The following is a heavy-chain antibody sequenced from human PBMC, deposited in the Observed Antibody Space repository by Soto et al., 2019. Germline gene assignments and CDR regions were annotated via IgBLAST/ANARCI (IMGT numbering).Heavy chain of an antibody. CDR2: ISYDGSNK. V-gene: IGHV3-30-3*01. Sequence: QVQLVESGGGVVQPGRSLRLSCAASGFTFSSYAMHWVRQAPGKGLEWVAVISYDGSNKYYADSVKGRFTISRDNSKNTLYLQMNSLRAEDTSVYYCAREGYCSGGSCYSGDAFAIWGQGTMVTVSS. D-gene: IGHD2-15*01. J-gene: IGHJ3*02. CDR1: GFTFSSYA. CDR3: AREGYCSGGSCYSGDAFAI.